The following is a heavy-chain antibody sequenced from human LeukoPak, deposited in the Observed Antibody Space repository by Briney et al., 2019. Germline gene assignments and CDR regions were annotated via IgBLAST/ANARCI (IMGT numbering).Heavy chain of an antibody. CDR3: ASVRHELGIYYFDY. CDR1: GGSISSYY. CDR2: IYYSGST. V-gene: IGHV4-59*12. Sequence: PSETLSLTCTVSGGSISSYYWSWIRQPPGKGLEWIGYIYYSGSTNYNPSLKSRVTISVDTSKNQFSLKLSSVTAADTAVYYCASVRHELGIYYFDYWGQGTLVTVSS. J-gene: IGHJ4*02. D-gene: IGHD7-27*01.